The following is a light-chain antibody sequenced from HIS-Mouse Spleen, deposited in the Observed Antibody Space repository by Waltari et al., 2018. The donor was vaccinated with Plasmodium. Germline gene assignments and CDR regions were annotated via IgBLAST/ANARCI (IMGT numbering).Light chain of an antibody. Sequence: QSALTQPPSASGSPGQSVTISCTGTSSDVGGYNYVPWYQQLPGKAPKLVFYEVSKRPPGCPVCFSCSKAGHTAPLTVSGLQAGDGADYYCRSYAGSNWVFGGGTKLTVL. V-gene: IGLV2-8*01. CDR1: SSDVGGYNY. CDR3: RSYAGSNWV. J-gene: IGLJ3*02. CDR2: EVS.